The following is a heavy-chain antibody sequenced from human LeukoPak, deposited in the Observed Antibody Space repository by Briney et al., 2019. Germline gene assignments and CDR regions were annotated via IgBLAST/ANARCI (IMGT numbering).Heavy chain of an antibody. J-gene: IGHJ4*02. Sequence: GGSLRLSCAASGFTFSSYSMNWVRQAPGKGLEWVSSISSSSSYIYYADSVKGRFTISRDNAKNSLHLQMNSLRAEDTAVYYCARDGQTGTTVYWGQGTLVAVSS. CDR1: GFTFSSYS. CDR3: ARDGQTGTTVY. CDR2: ISSSSSYI. V-gene: IGHV3-21*01. D-gene: IGHD1-7*01.